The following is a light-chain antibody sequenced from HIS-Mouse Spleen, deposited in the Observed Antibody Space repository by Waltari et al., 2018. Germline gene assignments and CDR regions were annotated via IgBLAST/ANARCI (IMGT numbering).Light chain of an antibody. CDR3: SSYTSSSTLLYV. Sequence: QSALTQPASVSGSPGQSITISCPGTSSDVRGYNYVSWYQQHPGKAPKLMIYDVSNRPSGVSNRFSGSKSGNTASLTISGLQAEDEADYYCSSYTSSSTLLYVFGTGTKVTVL. CDR2: DVS. CDR1: SSDVRGYNY. J-gene: IGLJ1*01. V-gene: IGLV2-14*03.